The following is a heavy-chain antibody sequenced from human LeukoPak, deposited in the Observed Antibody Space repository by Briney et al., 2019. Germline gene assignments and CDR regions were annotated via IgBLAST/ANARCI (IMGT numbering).Heavy chain of an antibody. D-gene: IGHD2-2*01. CDR3: ARGRTGYQLLPTKKDYSYYYIDV. CDR1: GVSITGYF. J-gene: IGHJ6*03. Sequence: SETLSLTCSVSGVSITGYFWSWIRQPPGKGLEWIGYISYAGNSNYNPSLKSRITISVDTSKNQFSLKLSSMTAADTAVYYCARGRTGYQLLPTKKDYSYYYIDVWGKGTTVTVSS. V-gene: IGHV4-59*12. CDR2: ISYAGNS.